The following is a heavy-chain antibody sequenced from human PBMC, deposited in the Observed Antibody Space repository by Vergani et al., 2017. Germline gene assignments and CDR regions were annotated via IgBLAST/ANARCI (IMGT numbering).Heavy chain of an antibody. J-gene: IGHJ3*02. CDR3: AQYYYYDSSGSYAFDI. Sequence: QVQLVQSGAEVKKPGSSVKVSCKASGGTFSSYAISWVRQAPVQGLEWMGGIIPIFGTANYAQKFPSRVKITADESTSTAYMELSSLRSEATAVYYCAQYYYYDSSGSYAFDIWGQGTMVTVSS. V-gene: IGHV1-69*12. CDR1: GGTFSSYA. D-gene: IGHD3-22*01. CDR2: IIPIFGTA.